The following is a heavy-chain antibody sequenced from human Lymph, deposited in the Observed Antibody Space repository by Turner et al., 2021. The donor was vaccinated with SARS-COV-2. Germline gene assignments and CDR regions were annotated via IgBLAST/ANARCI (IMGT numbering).Heavy chain of an antibody. CDR2: IWYDGSNK. CDR1: GFTFSSYG. Sequence: QVPLVESGGGVVQPGRSLRLSCAASGFTFSSYGMHWVRQAPGKGLEWVAVIWYDGSNKYYADSVKGRFTISRDNSKNTLYLQMNSLRAEDTAVYYCAREGAYGGNSGGFDYWGQGTLVTVSS. CDR3: AREGAYGGNSGGFDY. V-gene: IGHV3-33*01. D-gene: IGHD4-17*01. J-gene: IGHJ4*02.